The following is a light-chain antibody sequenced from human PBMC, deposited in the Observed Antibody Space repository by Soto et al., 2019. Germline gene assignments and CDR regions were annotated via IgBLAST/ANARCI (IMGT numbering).Light chain of an antibody. CDR3: QQRSNWPPYT. Sequence: PGERATLSCRTSQSVSSYLAWYQQKPGQAPRLLIYDASNRATGIPARFSGSGSGTDFTLTISSLEPEDFAVYYCQQRSNWPPYTFGQGTKLEIK. J-gene: IGKJ2*01. V-gene: IGKV3-11*01. CDR2: DAS. CDR1: QSVSSY.